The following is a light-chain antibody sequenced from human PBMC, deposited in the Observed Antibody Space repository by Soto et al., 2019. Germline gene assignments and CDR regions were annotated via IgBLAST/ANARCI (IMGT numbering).Light chain of an antibody. Sequence: DIQMTQSPSTLSGSVGDRVTITCLPSQTISSWLAWYQLKPGKAPKLLIYKASTLKSGVPSRFSGSGSGTEFTLTISSLQPDDFATYYCQHYNSYSEAFGQGTKVDIK. CDR3: QHYNSYSEA. J-gene: IGKJ1*01. V-gene: IGKV1-5*03. CDR2: KAS. CDR1: QTISSW.